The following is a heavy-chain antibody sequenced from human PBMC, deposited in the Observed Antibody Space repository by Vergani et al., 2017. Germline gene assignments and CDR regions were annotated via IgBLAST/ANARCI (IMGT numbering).Heavy chain of an antibody. D-gene: IGHD2-2*01. Sequence: QVKLVQSGAEVKKPGASVKVSCKVSGYTLTELSMHWVRQAPGKGLEWMGWMNPNSGNTGYAQKFQGRVTMTRNTSISTAYMELSSLRSEDTAVYYCATEGPAAIVAAFGYWGQGTLVTVSS. CDR3: ATEGPAAIVAAFGY. V-gene: IGHV1-8*01. CDR2: MNPNSGNT. J-gene: IGHJ4*02. CDR1: GYTLTELS.